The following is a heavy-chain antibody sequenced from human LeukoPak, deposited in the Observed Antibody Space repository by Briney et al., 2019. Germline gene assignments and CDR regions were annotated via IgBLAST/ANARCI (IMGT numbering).Heavy chain of an antibody. D-gene: IGHD3-22*01. CDR3: ARGCGYYYDSSGYYCNFDY. CDR1: GGSFSGYY. CDR2: INHSGST. Sequence: PSETLSLTCAVYGGSFSGYYWSWIRQPPGKGLEWVGEINHSGSTNYNPSLTSRVTISVDTSKNQFSLKLSSVTAADTAVYYCARGCGYYYDSSGYYCNFDYWGQGTLVTVSS. V-gene: IGHV4-34*01. J-gene: IGHJ4*02.